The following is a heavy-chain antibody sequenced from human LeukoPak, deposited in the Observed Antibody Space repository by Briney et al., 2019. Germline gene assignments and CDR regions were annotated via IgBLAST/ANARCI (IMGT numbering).Heavy chain of an antibody. Sequence: SETLSLTCTVSGASVSRYTYYWSWIRQPPKKGLEWIGYIYYNGSTNYNPSLKSRVTISVDMSNNQFSLKLTSVTAADTAVYYCARTLRGEYPRHTYFDYWGQGTLVTVSS. D-gene: IGHD3-10*01. V-gene: IGHV4-61*01. CDR2: IYYNGST. J-gene: IGHJ4*02. CDR1: GASVSRYTYY. CDR3: ARTLRGEYPRHTYFDY.